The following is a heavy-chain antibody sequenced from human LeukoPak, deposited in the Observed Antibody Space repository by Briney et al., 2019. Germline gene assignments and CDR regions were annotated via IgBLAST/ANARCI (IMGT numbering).Heavy chain of an antibody. V-gene: IGHV4-59*08. CDR1: GGSISSYY. J-gene: IGHJ6*02. D-gene: IGHD1-26*01. CDR2: IYYSGST. CDR3: ARHGGGGSHNPPYYYGMDV. Sequence: PSETLSLTCTVSGGSISSYYWSWIRQPPGKGLEWIGYIYYSGSTNYNPSLKSRVTISVDTSRNQFSLKVSSVTAADTAVYYCARHGGGGSHNPPYYYGMDVWGQGTTVTVSS.